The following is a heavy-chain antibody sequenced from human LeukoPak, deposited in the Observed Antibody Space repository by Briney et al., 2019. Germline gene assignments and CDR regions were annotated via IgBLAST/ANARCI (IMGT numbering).Heavy chain of an antibody. Sequence: ASVKVSCKASGGTFNSYGIIWVRQAPGQGLEWMGGIIPILGTANYAQKFQGRVTITADTSTSTAYMELSSLRSEDTAVYYCARAGWLQYYYFDYWGQGTLVTVSS. V-gene: IGHV1-69*10. CDR2: IIPILGTA. CDR3: ARAGWLQYYYFDY. J-gene: IGHJ4*02. D-gene: IGHD5-24*01. CDR1: GGTFNSYG.